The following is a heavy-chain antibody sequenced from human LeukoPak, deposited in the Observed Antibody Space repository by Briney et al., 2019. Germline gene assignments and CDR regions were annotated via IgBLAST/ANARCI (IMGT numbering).Heavy chain of an antibody. D-gene: IGHD6-13*01. V-gene: IGHV4-59*08. J-gene: IGHJ4*02. CDR1: GGSISNYY. CDR3: ARHGTVGI. CDR2: IYYTGST. Sequence: PSETLSLTCTVSGGSISNYYWNWIRQSPGKGLEWIGYIYYTGSTNYNPSLKSRVTISVDTSKNQFSLKLTSVTAADTAVYYCARHGTVGIWGQGTLVTVSS.